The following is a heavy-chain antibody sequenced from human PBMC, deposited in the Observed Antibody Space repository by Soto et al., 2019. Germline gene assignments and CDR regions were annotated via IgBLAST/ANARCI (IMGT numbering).Heavy chain of an antibody. V-gene: IGHV4-59*12. CDR3: ARDDYYGSGKNWFDP. Sequence: PSETLSLTCSVSGDSISDYYWTWIRQSPGKGLEWIGNIYYSGSTNYNPSLKSRVTISVDMSKNQLSLKLSSVTAADTAVYYCARDDYYGSGKNWFDPWGQGTLVTVSP. CDR2: IYYSGST. J-gene: IGHJ5*02. D-gene: IGHD3-10*01. CDR1: GDSISDYY.